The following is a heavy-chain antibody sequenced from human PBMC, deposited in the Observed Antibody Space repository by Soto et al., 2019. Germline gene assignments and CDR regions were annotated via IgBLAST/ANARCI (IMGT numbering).Heavy chain of an antibody. D-gene: IGHD1-7*01. J-gene: IGHJ4*02. CDR1: GFSLSPNGMS. Sequence: SGPTLANPKPPLILTCAFSGFSLSPNGMSVSWIRQPQGKALEFLALIDLEEEKFYSPSLRTRLTVSKDTSKSQVVLTLTNVDPVDTATYYCTRSTILNYEYYFDYWGQGTLVTVSS. CDR3: TRSTILNYEYYFDY. V-gene: IGHV2-70*01. CDR2: IDLEEEK.